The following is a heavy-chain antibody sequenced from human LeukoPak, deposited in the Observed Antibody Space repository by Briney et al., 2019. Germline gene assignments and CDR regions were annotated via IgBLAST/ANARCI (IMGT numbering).Heavy chain of an antibody. Sequence: SETLSLTCTVSGGSISSSSYYWGWIRQPPGKGLEWIGSIYYSGSTYYNPSLKSRVTISVDTSKNQFSLKLSSVTAADTPVYYCFSDSTVDYWGQGTLVTVSS. CDR1: GGSISSSSYY. CDR3: FSDSTVDY. J-gene: IGHJ4*02. V-gene: IGHV4-39*07. CDR2: IYYSGST. D-gene: IGHD4-11*01.